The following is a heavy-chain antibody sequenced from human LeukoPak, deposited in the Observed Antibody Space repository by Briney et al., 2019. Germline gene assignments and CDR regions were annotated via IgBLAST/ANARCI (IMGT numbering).Heavy chain of an antibody. V-gene: IGHV1-2*02. Sequence: GASVKVSCKASGYTFGTHWMHWVRQAPGQGLEWMGWINPNSGGTNYAQKFQGRVTMTRDTSISTAYMELSRLRSDDTAVYYCAREGVGSSSWYRNWFDPWGQGTLVTVSS. J-gene: IGHJ5*02. CDR3: AREGVGSSSWYRNWFDP. CDR1: GYTFGTHW. D-gene: IGHD6-13*01. CDR2: INPNSGGT.